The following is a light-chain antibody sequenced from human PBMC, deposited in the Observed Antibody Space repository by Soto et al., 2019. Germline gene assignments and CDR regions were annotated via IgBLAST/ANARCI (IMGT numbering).Light chain of an antibody. V-gene: IGLV2-23*01. CDR2: EDI. CDR3: CSYAGSSTHVV. CDR1: SSDVGSYNL. J-gene: IGLJ2*01. Sequence: QSALTQPASVSGSPGQSITISCIGTSSDVGSYNLVSWYQQYPGKAPKLMIYEDIKRPSGVSNRFSGSKSGNTASLTISGLQAEDEADYYCCSYAGSSTHVVFGGGTKVTVL.